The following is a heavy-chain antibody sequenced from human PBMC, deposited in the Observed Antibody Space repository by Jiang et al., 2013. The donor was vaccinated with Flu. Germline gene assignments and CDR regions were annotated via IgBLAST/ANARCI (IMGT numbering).Heavy chain of an antibody. V-gene: IGHV5-51*01. CDR2: IYPGDSLS. J-gene: IGHJ4*02. CDR1: GYDFTNYW. D-gene: IGHD1-14*01. Sequence: GAEVKKPGESLKISCKGSGYDFTNYWIGWVRQMPGKGLEWMAIIYPGDSLSKYSPSFQGQVTISADKSINTVYLQWNGLQASDTATYYCARRSTPAMTPGPLDYWGQGTLAPSPQ. CDR3: ARRSTPAMTPGPLDY.